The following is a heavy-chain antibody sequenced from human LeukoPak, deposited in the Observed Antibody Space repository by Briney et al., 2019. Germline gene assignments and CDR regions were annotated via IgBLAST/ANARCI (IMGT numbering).Heavy chain of an antibody. CDR3: ARVLNSLAAAGTFDY. V-gene: IGHV3-48*01. D-gene: IGHD6-13*01. Sequence: PGESLRLSRAASGFTFRSYSMNWVRQAPGKGLEWVSYISSSSSTIYYADSVKGRFTISRDNAKNSLYLQMNSLRAEDTAVYYCARVLNSLAAAGTFDYWGQGTLVTVSS. J-gene: IGHJ4*02. CDR2: ISSSSSTI. CDR1: GFTFRSYS.